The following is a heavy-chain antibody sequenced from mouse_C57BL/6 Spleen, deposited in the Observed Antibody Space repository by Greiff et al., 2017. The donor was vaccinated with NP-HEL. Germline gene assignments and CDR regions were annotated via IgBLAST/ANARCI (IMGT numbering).Heavy chain of an antibody. D-gene: IGHD4-1*01. CDR2: IHPNSGST. CDR1: GYTFTSYW. J-gene: IGHJ4*01. V-gene: IGHV1-64*01. Sequence: QVQLQQSGAELVKPGASVKLSCKASGYTFTSYWMHWVKQRPGQGLEWIGMIHPNSGSTNYNEKFKSKATLTVDKSSSTAYMQLSSLTSEDSAVYYCAREELGRWAMDYWGQGTSVTVSS. CDR3: AREELGRWAMDY.